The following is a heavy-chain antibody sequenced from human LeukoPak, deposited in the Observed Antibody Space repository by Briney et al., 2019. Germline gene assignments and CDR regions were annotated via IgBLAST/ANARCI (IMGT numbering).Heavy chain of an antibody. CDR1: GITFSNAW. D-gene: IGHD6-19*01. CDR2: IKSKTDGGTT. V-gene: IGHV3-15*01. Sequence: GGSLRLSCAASGITFSNAWMSWVRQAPGKGLEWVGRIKSKTDGGTTDYAAPVKGRFTISRDDSKNTLYLQINSLKTEDTAVYYCTTETSGWYFVIDSWGQGTLVTVSS. CDR3: TTETSGWYFVIDS. J-gene: IGHJ4*02.